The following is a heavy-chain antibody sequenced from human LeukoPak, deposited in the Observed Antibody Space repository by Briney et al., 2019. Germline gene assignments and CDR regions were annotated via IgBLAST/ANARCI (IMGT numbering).Heavy chain of an antibody. V-gene: IGHV3-23*01. CDR1: GFTFSSYA. CDR3: AKVPRAARPGPLDY. Sequence: GGSLRLSCAASGFTFSSYAMSWVRQAPGKGLEWVSAISGSGGSTYYADSVKGRFTISRDNSKNTLYPQMNSLRAEDTAVYYCAKVPRAARPGPLDYWGQGTLVTVSS. D-gene: IGHD6-6*01. CDR2: ISGSGGST. J-gene: IGHJ4*02.